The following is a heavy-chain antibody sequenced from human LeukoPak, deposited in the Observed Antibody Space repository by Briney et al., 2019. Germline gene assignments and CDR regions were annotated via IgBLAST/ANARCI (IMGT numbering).Heavy chain of an antibody. Sequence: SETLSLTCTVSGGSISSSSYYWGWTRPPPGKGLEWIESICYSGSTYYNPSLNSRLTISVSTSKNQFSLKLSSVTAADTAVYYCARQSPISYNGFDPWGQGTLVTVSS. D-gene: IGHD3-16*02. CDR2: ICYSGST. CDR3: ARQSPISYNGFDP. J-gene: IGHJ5*02. CDR1: GGSISSSSYY. V-gene: IGHV4-39*01.